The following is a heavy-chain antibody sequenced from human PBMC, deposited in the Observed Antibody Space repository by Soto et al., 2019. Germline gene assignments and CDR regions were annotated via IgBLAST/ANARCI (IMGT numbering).Heavy chain of an antibody. Sequence: EVQLVESGGGLVQPGRSLRLSCAASGFTFDDYAMHWVRQAPGKGLEWVSGISWNSGSIGYADSGKGRFTISRDNAKNSLYLQMNSLRAEDTALYYCAKDSRAYSSGEVDYWGQGTLVTVSS. CDR1: GFTFDDYA. D-gene: IGHD6-19*01. CDR3: AKDSRAYSSGEVDY. J-gene: IGHJ4*02. CDR2: ISWNSGSI. V-gene: IGHV3-9*01.